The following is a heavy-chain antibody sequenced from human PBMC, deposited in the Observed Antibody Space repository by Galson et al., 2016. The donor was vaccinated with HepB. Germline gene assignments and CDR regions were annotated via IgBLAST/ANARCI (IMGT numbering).Heavy chain of an antibody. Sequence: SETLSLTCTVSGGSVISDNYYWSWIRQPPGKGLERIGFIQYSGNTNCNPSLRGRVTISIDTSKNQFSLKVNSVTAADTAVYYCARDQNGSYLAYWGLGALVAVSS. D-gene: IGHD1-26*01. CDR3: ARDQNGSYLAY. V-gene: IGHV4-61*01. J-gene: IGHJ4*02. CDR1: GGSVISDNYY. CDR2: IQYSGNT.